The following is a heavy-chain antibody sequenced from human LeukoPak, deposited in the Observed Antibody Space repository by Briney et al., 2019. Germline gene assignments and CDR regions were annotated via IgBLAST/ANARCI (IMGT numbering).Heavy chain of an antibody. CDR1: GGSISSGGYY. Sequence: SETLSLTCTDSGGSISSGGYYWSWIRQHPGKGLEWIGYIYYSGSSYYNPSLKSRVTISVDTSKNQFSLKLSSVTAADTAVYYCARSSPHSSSWYSNWGQGTLVTVSS. CDR3: ARSSPHSSSWYSN. D-gene: IGHD6-13*01. V-gene: IGHV4-31*03. J-gene: IGHJ4*02. CDR2: IYYSGSS.